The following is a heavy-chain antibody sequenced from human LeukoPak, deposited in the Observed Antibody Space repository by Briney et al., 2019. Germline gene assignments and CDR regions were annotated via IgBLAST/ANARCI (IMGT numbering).Heavy chain of an antibody. Sequence: ASVKVSCKASGYTFTSYGIRWVRQAPGQGLEWMGWISAYNGNTNYAQKLQGRVTMTTDTSTSTAYMELRSLRSDDTAVYYCLFSSWALNSADDDYWGQGTLVTVSS. CDR2: ISAYNGNT. CDR3: LFSSWALNSADDDY. CDR1: GYTFTSYG. J-gene: IGHJ4*02. D-gene: IGHD6-6*01. V-gene: IGHV1-18*01.